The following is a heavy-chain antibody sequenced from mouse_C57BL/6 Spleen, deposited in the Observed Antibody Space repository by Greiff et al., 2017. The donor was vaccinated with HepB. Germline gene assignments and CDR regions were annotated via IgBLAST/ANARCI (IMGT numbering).Heavy chain of an antibody. CDR3: ARWDYGSSLYYAMDY. CDR2: ISSGSSTI. J-gene: IGHJ4*01. CDR1: GFTFSDYG. D-gene: IGHD1-1*01. Sequence: EVMLVESGGGLVKPGGSLKLSCAASGFTFSDYGMHWVRQAPEKGLEWVAYISSGSSTIYYADTVKGRFTISRDNAKNTLFLPMTSLRSEDTAMYYCARWDYGSSLYYAMDYWGRGTSVTVSS. V-gene: IGHV5-17*01.